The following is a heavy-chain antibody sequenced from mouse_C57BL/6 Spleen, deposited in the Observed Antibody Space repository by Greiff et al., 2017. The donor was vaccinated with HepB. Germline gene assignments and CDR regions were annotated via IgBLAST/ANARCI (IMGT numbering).Heavy chain of an antibody. V-gene: IGHV1-69*01. CDR1: GYTFTSYW. CDR2: IDPSDSYT. CDR3: ASYYGNPPYHYAMDY. Sequence: VQLQQPGAELVMPGASVKLSCKASGYTFTSYWMHWVKQRPGQGLEWIGEIDPSDSYTNYNQKFKGKSTLTVDKSSSTAYMQLSSLTSEDSAVYYCASYYGNPPYHYAMDYWGQGTSVTVSS. D-gene: IGHD2-1*01. J-gene: IGHJ4*01.